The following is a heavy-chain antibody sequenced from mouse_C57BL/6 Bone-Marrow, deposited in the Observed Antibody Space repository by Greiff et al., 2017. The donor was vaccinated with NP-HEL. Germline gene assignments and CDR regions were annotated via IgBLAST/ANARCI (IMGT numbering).Heavy chain of an antibody. CDR3: VSADDYGVGWFAY. J-gene: IGHJ3*01. CDR2: ISSGGSYT. CDR1: GFTFSSYG. V-gene: IGHV5-6*01. D-gene: IGHD2-4*01. Sequence: EVKLVESGGDLVKPGGSLKLSCAASGFTFSSYGMSWVRQTPDKRLEWVATISSGGSYTYYPDSVKRRFTISIDNAKNTLYLQMSSLKSEDTAMYYCVSADDYGVGWFAYWGQGTLVTVSA.